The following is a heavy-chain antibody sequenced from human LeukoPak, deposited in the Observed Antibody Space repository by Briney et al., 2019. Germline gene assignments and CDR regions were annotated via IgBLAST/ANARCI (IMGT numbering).Heavy chain of an antibody. CDR2: ISSSSSYI. CDR1: GFTFSSYS. Sequence: GGSLRLSCAASGFTFSSYSMNWVRQAPGKGLEWVSSISSSSSYIYYADSVKGRFTISRDNAKNSLYLQMNSLRAADTAVYYCARDLDLGVTRWLEPEFDYWGQGTLVTVSS. J-gene: IGHJ4*02. D-gene: IGHD5-24*01. V-gene: IGHV3-21*01. CDR3: ARDLDLGVTRWLEPEFDY.